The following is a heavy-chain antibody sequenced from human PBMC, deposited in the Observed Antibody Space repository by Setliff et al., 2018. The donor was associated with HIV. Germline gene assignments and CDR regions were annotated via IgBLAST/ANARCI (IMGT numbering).Heavy chain of an antibody. CDR2: INPNSGGT. D-gene: IGHD6-13*01. CDR3: ARDPGYKSTWYGVFDI. CDR1: GYTFSDYY. J-gene: IGHJ3*02. V-gene: IGHV1-2*02. Sequence: ASVKVSCKASGYTFSDYYMHWVRQAPGKGLEWMGWINPNSGGTHYAQKFQGRGNMTRDTSLSTTYMELSRLRSDDTAVYYCARDPGYKSTWYGVFDIWGQGTMVTVSS.